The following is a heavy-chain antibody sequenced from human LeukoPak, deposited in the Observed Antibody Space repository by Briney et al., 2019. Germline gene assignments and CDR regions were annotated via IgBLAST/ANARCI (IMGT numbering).Heavy chain of an antibody. CDR3: ARDSYSSGWSNKGFDY. Sequence: PGGSLRLSCAASGFTFSSYSMNWVRQAPGKGLEWVSSISSSSSYIYYADSVKGRFTISRDNAKNSPYLQMNSLRAEDTAVYYCARDSYSSGWSNKGFDYWGQGTLVTVSS. CDR1: GFTFSSYS. CDR2: ISSSSSYI. V-gene: IGHV3-21*01. D-gene: IGHD6-19*01. J-gene: IGHJ4*02.